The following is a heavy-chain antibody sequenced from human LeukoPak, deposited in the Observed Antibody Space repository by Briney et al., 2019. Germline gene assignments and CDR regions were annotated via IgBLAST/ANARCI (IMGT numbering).Heavy chain of an antibody. J-gene: IGHJ4*02. V-gene: IGHV3-48*04. CDR2: ISSSSSTI. CDR3: ARDSYGSGSYYRIDY. D-gene: IGHD3-10*01. Sequence: GGSLRLSCAASGFTFSSFSMNWVRQAPGKGLEWVSYISSSSSTIYYADSVKGRFTISRDNAKNSLYLQMNSLRAEDTAVYYCARDSYGSGSYYRIDYWGQGTLVTVSS. CDR1: GFTFSSFS.